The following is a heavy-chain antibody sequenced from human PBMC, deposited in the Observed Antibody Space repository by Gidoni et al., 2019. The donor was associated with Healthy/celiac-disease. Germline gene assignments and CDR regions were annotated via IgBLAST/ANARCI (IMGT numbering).Heavy chain of an antibody. V-gene: IGHV4-31*03. CDR2: IYYSGST. J-gene: IGHJ4*02. D-gene: IGHD1-26*01. CDR3: ARTGKAGQLPTWADY. CDR1: GGSISRGGYY. Sequence: QVQLQESGPGLVKPSQTLSLTCTVSGGSISRGGYYWSWIRQHPGKGLEWIGYIYYSGSTYYNPSLKSRVTISVDTSKNQFSLKLSSVTAADTAVYYCARTGKAGQLPTWADYWGQGTLVTVSS.